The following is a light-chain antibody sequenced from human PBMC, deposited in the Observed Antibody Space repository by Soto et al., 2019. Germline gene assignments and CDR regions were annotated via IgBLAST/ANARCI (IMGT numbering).Light chain of an antibody. J-gene: IGLJ1*01. Sequence: QSVLTQPASVSGSPGQSITISCTGTSSDVGGYNYVSWYQQEPGKAPKLMVCDVSNRPSGVSNRSSGSKSGNTASLTISGLQAEDEADYYCSSYTSGSTYVFGTGTKVTVL. V-gene: IGLV2-14*01. CDR1: SSDVGGYNY. CDR3: SSYTSGSTYV. CDR2: DVS.